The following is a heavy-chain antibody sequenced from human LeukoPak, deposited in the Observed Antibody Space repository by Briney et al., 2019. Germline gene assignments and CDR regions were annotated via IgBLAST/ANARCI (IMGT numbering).Heavy chain of an antibody. D-gene: IGHD3-3*01. CDR3: ARDYDFWSRYRGSPAFDI. V-gene: IGHV3-48*01. J-gene: IGHJ3*02. CDR1: GFSFSTYA. CDR2: ISGSRNSI. Sequence: GGALRLSCAASGFSFSTYAMNWVRQAPGKGLEWLSYISGSRNSIYYADSVKGGFTVSRDNSKNTLYLQMNSLRAEDTAVYYCARDYDFWSRYRGSPAFDIWGQGTMVTVSS.